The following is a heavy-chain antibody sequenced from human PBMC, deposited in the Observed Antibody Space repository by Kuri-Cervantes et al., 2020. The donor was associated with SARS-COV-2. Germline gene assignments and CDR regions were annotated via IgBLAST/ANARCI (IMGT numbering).Heavy chain of an antibody. D-gene: IGHD5/OR15-5a*01. CDR3: TTGLGLRVPYYYYYYGMDV. V-gene: IGHV3-15*07. J-gene: IGHJ6*02. CDR1: GFTFSNAW. Sequence: GESLKISCAASGFTFSNAWMNWVRQAPGKGLEWVGRIKSKTDGGTTDYAAPAKGRFTISRDDSKNTLYLQMNSLKTEDTAVYYCTTGLGLRVPYYYYYYGMDVWGQGTTVTISS. CDR2: IKSKTDGGTT.